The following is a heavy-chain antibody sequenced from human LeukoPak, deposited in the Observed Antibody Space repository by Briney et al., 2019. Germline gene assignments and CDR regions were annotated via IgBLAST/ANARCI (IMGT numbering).Heavy chain of an antibody. V-gene: IGHV3-7*01. CDR1: GFTFSSDW. CDR2: INHDGSEK. CDR3: ASDNWNLAFDY. D-gene: IGHD1-7*01. Sequence: GSLRLSCAASGFTFSSDWMSGVRQPPPKGLQEVANINHDGSEKYYVDSVKGRFTISRDNSKNSLYLQMNTLRAEDTAVYYCASDNWNLAFDYWGQGTLVTVSS. J-gene: IGHJ4*02.